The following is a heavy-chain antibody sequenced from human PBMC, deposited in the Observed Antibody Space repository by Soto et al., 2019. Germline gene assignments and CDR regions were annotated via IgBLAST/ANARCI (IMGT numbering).Heavy chain of an antibody. D-gene: IGHD6-13*01. Sequence: GGSLRLSCSASVFTFSGHAMTWVRQAPGKWLEWFSGLSDSGISIXXADSVKDRXTSSRDNAKNTXYLQIXTLRAEDTAVYYCAKVSSSWYAGFFDLWGXGX. CDR3: AKVSSSWYAGFFDL. CDR2: LSDSGISI. V-gene: IGHV3-23*01. CDR1: VFTFSGHA. J-gene: IGHJ4*02.